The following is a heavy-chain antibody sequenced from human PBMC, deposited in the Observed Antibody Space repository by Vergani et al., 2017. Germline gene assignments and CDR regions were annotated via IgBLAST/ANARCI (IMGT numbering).Heavy chain of an antibody. CDR2: ISGSGGST. J-gene: IGHJ4*02. V-gene: IGHV3-23*04. Sequence: EVQLVESGGGLVQPGGSLRLSCAASGFTVSSNYMSWVRQAPGKGLEWVSAISGSGGSTYYADSVKGRFTISRDNSKNTLYLQMNSLRAEDTAVYYCAKDGSSWTPFDYWGQGTLVTVSS. D-gene: IGHD6-13*01. CDR1: GFTVSSNY. CDR3: AKDGSSWTPFDY.